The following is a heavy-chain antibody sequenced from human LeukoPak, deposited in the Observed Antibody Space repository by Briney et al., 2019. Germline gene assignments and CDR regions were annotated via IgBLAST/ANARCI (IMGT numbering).Heavy chain of an antibody. CDR2: ISGSGGST. Sequence: GGSLRLSCAASGFTFSDYYMSWIRQAPGRGLEWVSAISGSGGSTYYADSVKGRFTISRDNAKNMLYLQMNSLRAEDTAVYYCARVAYYYYYYMDVWGKGTTVTVSS. CDR3: ARVAYYYYYYMDV. V-gene: IGHV3-23*01. CDR1: GFTFSDYY. J-gene: IGHJ6*03.